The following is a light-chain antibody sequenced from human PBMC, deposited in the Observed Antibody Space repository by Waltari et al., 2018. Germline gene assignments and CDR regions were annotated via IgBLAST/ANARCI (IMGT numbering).Light chain of an antibody. CDR1: SSNIGNNY. J-gene: IGLJ7*01. Sequence: QSVLTQPPSVSAAPGQRVTISCSGGSSNIGNNYVSWYRQFPGTAPKLLIYENTERPPGIPVRCSCSKSGTSATRDITGLQAGDEADYYCGTWDSSLSGAVLGGGTHLTVL. V-gene: IGLV1-51*02. CDR3: GTWDSSLSGAV. CDR2: ENT.